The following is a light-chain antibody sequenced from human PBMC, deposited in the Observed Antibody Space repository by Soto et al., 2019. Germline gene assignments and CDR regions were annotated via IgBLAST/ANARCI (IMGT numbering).Light chain of an antibody. J-gene: IGKJ4*01. V-gene: IGKV3D-15*01. CDR2: GAS. CDR3: QQYHSWPPLT. Sequence: EVLMTQSPATLSVSPGERVTLSCRASQSININLAWYQQKPGQAPRVLIYGASSSASGIQDRFSGSGSGTDFPLTISRLEHDDFAFYYCQQYHSWPPLTFGGGTRVDIK. CDR1: QSININ.